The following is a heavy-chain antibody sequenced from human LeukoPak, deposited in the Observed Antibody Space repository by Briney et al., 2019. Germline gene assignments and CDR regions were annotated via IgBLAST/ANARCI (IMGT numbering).Heavy chain of an antibody. CDR1: GFTVSSNY. J-gene: IGHJ4*02. D-gene: IGHD1-26*01. CDR3: TDRDSDQGDVDY. V-gene: IGHV3-53*05. Sequence: GGSLRLSCAASGFTVSSNYMSWVRQAPGKGLEWVSVIYSGGSTYYADSVKGRLTISRDNSKSTLYMQMNSLRAEETAVYYCTDRDSDQGDVDYWGQGTLVTVSS. CDR2: IYSGGST.